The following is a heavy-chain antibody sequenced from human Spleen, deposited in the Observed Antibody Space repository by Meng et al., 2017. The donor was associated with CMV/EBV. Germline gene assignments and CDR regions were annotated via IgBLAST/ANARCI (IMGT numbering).Heavy chain of an antibody. V-gene: IGHV1-2*06. J-gene: IGHJ4*02. D-gene: IGHD3-10*01. CDR3: ARLGYYGSGSYDY. CDR2: INPNSGGT. CDR1: GYTFTGYY. Sequence: KAAGYTFTGYYMNWGRQAPGQGLEWMGRINPNSGGTNYAQKFQGRVTMTRDTSISTAYMELSRLRSDDTAVYYCARLGYYGSGSYDYWGQGTLVTVSS.